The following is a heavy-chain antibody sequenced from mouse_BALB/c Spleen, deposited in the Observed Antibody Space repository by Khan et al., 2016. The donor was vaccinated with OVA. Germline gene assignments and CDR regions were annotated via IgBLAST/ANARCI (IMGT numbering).Heavy chain of an antibody. D-gene: IGHD1-3*01. CDR3: ARIENI. V-gene: IGHV2-9*02. CDR1: GLSLTNYG. CDR2: IWAGGST. Sequence: QMQLEESGPGLVAPSQSLSISCTVSGLSLTNYGVHWVRQPPGKGLEWLGVIWAGGSTTYNSAHMSRLSIIKDNSKSQVFLKMNSLQTDDTAIYYCARIENIWGQGTTLTVSS. J-gene: IGHJ2*01.